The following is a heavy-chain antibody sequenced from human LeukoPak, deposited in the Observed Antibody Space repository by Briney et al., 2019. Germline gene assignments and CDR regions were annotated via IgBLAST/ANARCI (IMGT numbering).Heavy chain of an antibody. V-gene: IGHV3-33*06. J-gene: IGHJ1*01. CDR3: AKDAQRGFDYSNSLQH. D-gene: IGHD4-11*01. CDR2: IWNDGSDK. Sequence: PGGSLRLSCAASKFTFSHYAMHWVRQAPGKGLEWVAVIWNDGSDKYYADSVKGRFTFSRDNSRNILYLQMDSLRAEDTGVYYFAKDAQRGFDYSNSLQHWGPGTLVTVSS. CDR1: KFTFSHYA.